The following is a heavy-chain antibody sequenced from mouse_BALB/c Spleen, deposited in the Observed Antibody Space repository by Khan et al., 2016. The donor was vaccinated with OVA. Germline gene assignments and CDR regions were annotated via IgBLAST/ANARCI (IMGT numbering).Heavy chain of an antibody. J-gene: IGHJ4*01. D-gene: IGHD2-14*01. CDR2: IWGGGGT. Sequence: QVQLKDSGPGLVAPSQSLSITCTVSGFSLSRYNIHWVRQPPGKGLEWLGMIWGGGGTDYNSTLKSRLSIRKDKSKSQVLLKMNSLQTDDTAMYYCARAYYRYDGYYAMDYWGQGTSVTVSS. V-gene: IGHV2-6-4*01. CDR1: GFSLSRYN. CDR3: ARAYYRYDGYYAMDY.